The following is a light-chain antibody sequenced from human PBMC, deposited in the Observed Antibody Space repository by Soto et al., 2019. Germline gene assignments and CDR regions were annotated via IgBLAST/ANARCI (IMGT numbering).Light chain of an antibody. V-gene: IGLV2-8*01. Sequence: QSALTQPPSASGSPGQSVTISCTGTSSDVGGYNYVSWYQQYPGKAPKLMIYEVTKRPSGVPDRFSGSRSGNTAYLTVSGLQTEDEADYYCSSYAGTNNVFGTGTKLHRP. CDR1: SSDVGGYNY. J-gene: IGLJ1*01. CDR3: SSYAGTNNV. CDR2: EVT.